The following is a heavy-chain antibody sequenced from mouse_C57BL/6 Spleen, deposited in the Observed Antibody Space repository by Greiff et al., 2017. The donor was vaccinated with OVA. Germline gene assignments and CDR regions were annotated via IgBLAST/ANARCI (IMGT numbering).Heavy chain of an antibody. CDR1: GYTFTSYW. D-gene: IGHD1-1*01. CDR3: ANDYYGSSSYWYFDV. Sequence: QVQLQQPGAELVKPGASVKLSCKASGYTFTSYWMQWVKQRPGQGLEWIGEIDPSDSYTNYNQKFKGKATLTVDTSSSTAYMQLSSLTSEDSAVYYCANDYYGSSSYWYFDVWGTGTTVTVSS. J-gene: IGHJ1*03. V-gene: IGHV1-50*01. CDR2: IDPSDSYT.